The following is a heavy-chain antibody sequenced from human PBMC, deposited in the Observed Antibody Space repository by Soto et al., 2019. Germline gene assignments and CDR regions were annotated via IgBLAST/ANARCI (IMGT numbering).Heavy chain of an antibody. Sequence: PSETLSLTCTVSGGSISSYYWSWIRQPPGKGLEWIGYIYYSGSTNYNPSLKSRVTISVDTSKNQFSLKLSSVTAADTAVYYCARVSMVRGITYYYYYYGMDVWGRGNTVTVSS. V-gene: IGHV4-59*01. CDR2: IYYSGST. D-gene: IGHD3-10*01. CDR1: GGSISSYY. J-gene: IGHJ6*02. CDR3: ARVSMVRGITYYYYYYGMDV.